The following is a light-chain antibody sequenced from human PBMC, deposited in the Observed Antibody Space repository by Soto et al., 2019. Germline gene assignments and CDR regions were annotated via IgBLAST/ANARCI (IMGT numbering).Light chain of an antibody. Sequence: EIVMTQSPATLSVSPGERGILSCRASQSVSRNLAWYQQKPGQAPRLLIYGASTRATGIPGRFSGSGSGTEFTFTISSLQSEDFAVYYCQQYNNWPRTFGPGTKVEIK. V-gene: IGKV3-15*01. CDR3: QQYNNWPRT. J-gene: IGKJ3*01. CDR2: GAS. CDR1: QSVSRN.